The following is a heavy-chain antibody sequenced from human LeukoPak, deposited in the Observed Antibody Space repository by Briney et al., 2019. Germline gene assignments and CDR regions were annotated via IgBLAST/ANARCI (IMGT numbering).Heavy chain of an antibody. CDR1: GGSISSGGYY. V-gene: IGHV4-31*03. D-gene: IGHD3-22*01. Sequence: SETLSLTCTVSGGSISSGGYYWSWIRQHPGKGLEWIGYIYYSGSTYYNPSLKSRVTISVDTSKNQFSLKLSSVTAANTAVYYCARLSGSSGYSHDYWGQGTLVTVSS. CDR2: IYYSGST. CDR3: ARLSGSSGYSHDY. J-gene: IGHJ4*02.